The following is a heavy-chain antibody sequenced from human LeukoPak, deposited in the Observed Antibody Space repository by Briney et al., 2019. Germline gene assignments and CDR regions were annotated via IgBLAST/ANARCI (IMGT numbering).Heavy chain of an antibody. CDR1: VGTFSSYA. CDR3: ASPRDGSGSYYGFDY. D-gene: IGHD3-10*01. Sequence: SVTVSFKASVGTFSSYAISWVRQAPGQGLEWMGRIIIILGIANYAQKFQGTVTITADKSTSTAHMERSSLRAEDTAVYDCASPRDGSGSYYGFDYWGQGTLVTVSS. CDR2: IIIILGIA. J-gene: IGHJ4*02. V-gene: IGHV1-69*04.